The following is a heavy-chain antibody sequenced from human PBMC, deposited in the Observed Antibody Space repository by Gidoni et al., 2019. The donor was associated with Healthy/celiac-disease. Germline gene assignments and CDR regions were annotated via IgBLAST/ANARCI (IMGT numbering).Heavy chain of an antibody. CDR1: GFPFSNAW. J-gene: IGHJ4*02. CDR2: IKSKTDGGTT. Sequence: EVQLVESGGGLVKPGGSLRLSCAASGFPFSNAWMSWVRQAPGKGLEWVGRIKSKTDGGTTDYAAHVKGRLTISRDDSKNMLYLQMNSLKTEDTAVYYCTTLFMTTVTSSGDYWGQGTLVTVSS. V-gene: IGHV3-15*01. CDR3: TTLFMTTVTSSGDY. D-gene: IGHD4-17*01.